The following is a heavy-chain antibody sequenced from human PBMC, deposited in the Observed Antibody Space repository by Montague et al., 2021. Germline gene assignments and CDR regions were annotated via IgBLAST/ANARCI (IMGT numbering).Heavy chain of an antibody. CDR3: ARRLGIRAPFDY. V-gene: IGHV4-59*08. D-gene: IGHD7-27*01. Sequence: SETLSLTCTVTGGSTSEFYWSWIWQSPEKELEWIGYIYDSGTTNYNPSLKSRVTISADTSMNQFSLNLRSVTAADTAVYFCARRLGIRAPFDYWGQGTLVTVSS. CDR2: IYDSGTT. J-gene: IGHJ4*02. CDR1: GGSTSEFY.